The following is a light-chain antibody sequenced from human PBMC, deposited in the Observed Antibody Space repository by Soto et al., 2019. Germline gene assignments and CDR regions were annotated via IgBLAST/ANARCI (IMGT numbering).Light chain of an antibody. CDR1: QSISIW. V-gene: IGKV1-5*03. CDR2: KAS. CDR3: QPYNSYSVT. Sequence: DIQMTQSPSTLSASVGDRVTITRRASQSISIWLAWYQQKPGKAPKLLIYKASSLESGVPSRFSGSGSGTEFTLTISSLQPDDFATYYCQPYNSYSVTFGQGTKVDI. J-gene: IGKJ1*01.